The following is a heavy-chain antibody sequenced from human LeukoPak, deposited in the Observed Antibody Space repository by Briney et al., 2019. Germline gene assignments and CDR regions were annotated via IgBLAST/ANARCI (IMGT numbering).Heavy chain of an antibody. CDR3: ARTIGIAAARVYYYYYMDV. CDR1: GGSISSYY. Sequence: SETLSLTCTVSGGSISSYYWSWIRQPAGKGLEWIGRIYTSGSTNYNPSLKSRVTMSVDTSKNQFSLKLSSVTAADTAVYYCARTIGIAAARVYYYYYMDVWGKGTTVSVSS. V-gene: IGHV4-4*07. D-gene: IGHD6-13*01. J-gene: IGHJ6*03. CDR2: IYTSGST.